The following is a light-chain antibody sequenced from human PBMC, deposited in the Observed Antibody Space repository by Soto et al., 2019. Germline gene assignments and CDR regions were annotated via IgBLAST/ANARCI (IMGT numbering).Light chain of an antibody. V-gene: IGLV2-14*01. J-gene: IGLJ2*01. CDR1: STDVGGYIY. CDR3: SSYSGSDTLV. CDR2: DVS. Sequence: QSALTQPASVSGSPGQSITISCTGSSTDVGGYIYVSWYRQHPGKAPKLMIYDVSNRPSGVSNRFSGSKSGNTASLTISGLQAEDEADYYCSSYSGSDTLVFGGGTQLTVL.